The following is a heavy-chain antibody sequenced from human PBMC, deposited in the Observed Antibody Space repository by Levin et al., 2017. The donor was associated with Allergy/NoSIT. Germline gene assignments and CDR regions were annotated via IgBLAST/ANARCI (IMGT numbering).Heavy chain of an antibody. D-gene: IGHD5-18*01. J-gene: IGHJ4*02. CDR2: IYYSGST. CDR3: ARDHAPNSYGYGY. V-gene: IGHV4-39*07. Sequence: SETLSLTCTVSGGSISSSGYYWAWIRQPPGEGLEWIASIYYSGSTYYNPSLKSRVTISVDTSKNQFSLKVSSVTAADTAVYYCARDHAPNSYGYGYWGQGTLVTVSS. CDR1: GGSISSSGYY.